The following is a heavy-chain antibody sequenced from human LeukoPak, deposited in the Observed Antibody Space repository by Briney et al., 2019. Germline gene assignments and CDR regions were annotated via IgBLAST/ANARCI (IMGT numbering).Heavy chain of an antibody. Sequence: RASVKVSCKASEYTFSRYYMHWLRQAPGQGLEWMGWINTYNGNTNYAQNLHGRVTMTTDTSTTTAYMDLSSLRSDDTAVYYCARVADLARPYIDSWGQGTLVTVSS. CDR1: EYTFSRYY. V-gene: IGHV1/OR15-2*03. CDR3: ARVADLARPYIDS. CDR2: INTYNGNT. D-gene: IGHD5-12*01. J-gene: IGHJ5*01.